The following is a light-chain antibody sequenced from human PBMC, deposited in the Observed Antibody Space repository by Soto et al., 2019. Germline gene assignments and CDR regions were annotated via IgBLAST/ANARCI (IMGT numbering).Light chain of an antibody. CDR3: QQYNNWRGT. J-gene: IGKJ2*01. V-gene: IGKV3-15*01. Sequence: EIVMTQSPATLSVSPGERATLSCRASQSVSSNLAWYQQKPGQAPRLLIYGASTRATGIPARFSGSGCGTEFTLTISSLQSEDFAGYYCQQYNNWRGTFGQGTKLEMK. CDR1: QSVSSN. CDR2: GAS.